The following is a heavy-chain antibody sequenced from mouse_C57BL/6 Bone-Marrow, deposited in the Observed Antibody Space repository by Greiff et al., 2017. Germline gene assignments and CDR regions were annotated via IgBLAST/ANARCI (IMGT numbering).Heavy chain of an antibody. CDR3: TRDLVERGDY. CDR1: GFTFSSYA. Sequence: EVQVLQSGAGLVKPGGSLKFSCAASGFTFSSYAMSWVRQTPEKSLEWIGTISAEGGDTYYPANVKGQFTISRDNAKNTLYLQMSQLKSEDTAMYYCTRDLVERGDYWGQGTTLTVSS. V-gene: IGHV5-4*01. CDR2: ISAEGGDT. J-gene: IGHJ2*01. D-gene: IGHD1-1*02.